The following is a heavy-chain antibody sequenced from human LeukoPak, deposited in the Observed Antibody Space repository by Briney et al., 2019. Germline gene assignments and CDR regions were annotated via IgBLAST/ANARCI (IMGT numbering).Heavy chain of an antibody. CDR3: ARYDGGVAIDY. Sequence: GGSLRLSCAASGFIFSDYWMSWVRQAPGKGLEWVANIKEDGSDKYYVDSVKGRFTISRNNAENSLYLQMNSLRAEEPPVIYVARYDGGVAIDYWGQGTLVTVSS. CDR2: IKEDGSDK. D-gene: IGHD3-16*01. CDR1: GFIFSDYW. J-gene: IGHJ4*02. V-gene: IGHV3-7*01.